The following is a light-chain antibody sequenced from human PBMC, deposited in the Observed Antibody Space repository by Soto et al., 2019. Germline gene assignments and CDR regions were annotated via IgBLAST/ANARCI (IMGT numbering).Light chain of an antibody. CDR2: ASN. Sequence: QSVLTQPPSVSGAPGQRVTMSCTGSSSNIGAGFDVHWYQHLPGTAPKLLIYASNRRPSGVPDRFSGSRSGTSASLAITGLQAEDEADYYCQSFDSSLSGYVFGTGTKLTVL. V-gene: IGLV1-40*01. J-gene: IGLJ1*01. CDR3: QSFDSSLSGYV. CDR1: SSNIGAGFD.